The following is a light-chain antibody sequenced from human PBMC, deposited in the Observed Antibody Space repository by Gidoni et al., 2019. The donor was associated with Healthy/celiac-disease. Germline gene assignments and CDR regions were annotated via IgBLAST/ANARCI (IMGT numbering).Light chain of an antibody. CDR1: QSVSSY. J-gene: IGKJ4*01. V-gene: IGKV3-11*01. Sequence: EIVLTQSPATLSLSPGERATLSCRASQSVSSYVAWYQQKPGQAPRLLIYDASNRAPGIPARFSGSGSGTDFTLTISSLEPEDFAFYYCQQRSNWPTFGGGTKVEIK. CDR3: QQRSNWPT. CDR2: DAS.